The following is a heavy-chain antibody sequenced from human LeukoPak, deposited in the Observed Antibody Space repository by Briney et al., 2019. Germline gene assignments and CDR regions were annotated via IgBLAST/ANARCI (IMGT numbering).Heavy chain of an antibody. CDR3: AREHYGSGSYSNWFDP. CDR1: GFTFSSYS. Sequence: PGGSLRLSCAASGFTFSSYSMNWVRQASGKGLEWVSSISSSSSYIYYADSVKGRFTISRDNAKNSLYLQMNSLRAEDTAVYYCAREHYGSGSYSNWFDPWGQGTLVTVSS. J-gene: IGHJ5*02. D-gene: IGHD3-10*01. V-gene: IGHV3-21*01. CDR2: ISSSSSYI.